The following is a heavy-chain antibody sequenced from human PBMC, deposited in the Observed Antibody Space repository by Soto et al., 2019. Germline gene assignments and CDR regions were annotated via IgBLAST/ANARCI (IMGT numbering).Heavy chain of an antibody. D-gene: IGHD1-7*01. Sequence: PSETLSLTCPVSGGYVISRSYYTSWIRQPPGKGLEWIGYIYYSGSTNYNPSLKSRVTISVDTSKNQFSLKLSSVTAADTAVYYCARDGLNWNYDYYFDYWGQGTLVTVSS. V-gene: IGHV4-61*01. CDR2: IYYSGST. J-gene: IGHJ4*02. CDR1: GGYVISRSYY. CDR3: ARDGLNWNYDYYFDY.